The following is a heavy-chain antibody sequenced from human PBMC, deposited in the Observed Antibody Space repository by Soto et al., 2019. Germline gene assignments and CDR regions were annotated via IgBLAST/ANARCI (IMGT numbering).Heavy chain of an antibody. CDR1: GFTFSSYG. D-gene: IGHD2-15*01. Sequence: GGSLRLSCAASGFTFSSYGMHWVRQAPGKGLEWVAIIWYDGSNEFYADSVKGRFTISRDNSKSTLYLQMNSLRAEDTAVYYCARGGYCSGGSGYPDIDYWGQGT. J-gene: IGHJ4*02. V-gene: IGHV3-33*01. CDR2: IWYDGSNE. CDR3: ARGGYCSGGSGYPDIDY.